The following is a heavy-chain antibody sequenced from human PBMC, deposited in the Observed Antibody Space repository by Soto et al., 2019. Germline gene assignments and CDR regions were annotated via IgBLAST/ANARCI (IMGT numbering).Heavy chain of an antibody. J-gene: IGHJ6*02. Sequence: GGSMRLSCAASGFTFSSQTMDWVRQTPGKGLECVSSISTSSSYKYYADSVMGRFTISRDNSKNTLYLQMNSLRAEDTAVYYCAKGLRYHDYYYYGMDVWGQGTTVTVS. CDR1: GFTFSSQT. D-gene: IGHD3-9*01. CDR2: ISTSSSYK. V-gene: IGHV3-21*01. CDR3: AKGLRYHDYYYYGMDV.